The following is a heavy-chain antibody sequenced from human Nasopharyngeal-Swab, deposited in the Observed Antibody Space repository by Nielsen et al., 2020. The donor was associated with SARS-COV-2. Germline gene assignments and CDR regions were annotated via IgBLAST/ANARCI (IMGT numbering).Heavy chain of an antibody. J-gene: IGHJ4*02. D-gene: IGHD6-6*01. CDR3: ARLDSRSSGDY. CDR2: IYPSGST. V-gene: IGHV4-39*01. Sequence: SETLSLTCTVSDDSIRSSSHSWGWIRQPPGKGLEWIAQIYPSGSTNYNPSLRSRVTISIDTSKKQFSLKLHSVTAADTAVYYCARLDSRSSGDYWGQGSLVTVSS. CDR1: DDSIRSSSHS.